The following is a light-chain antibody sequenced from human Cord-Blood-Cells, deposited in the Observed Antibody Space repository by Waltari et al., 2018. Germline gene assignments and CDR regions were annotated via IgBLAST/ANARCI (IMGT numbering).Light chain of an antibody. CDR2: DVR. J-gene: IGLJ1*01. V-gene: IGLV2-11*01. CDR3: CSYAGSKTYV. CDR1: SSDAGGYNS. Sequence: QSALTHPRSVSGSPGQSVTISCTGTSSDAGGYNSVSWYQPHPGKAPKLILYDVRKRRAAGPDRLCGSKVCNTDSLTVSGLQAGYEADYYCCSYAGSKTYVFGSGTKDTGL.